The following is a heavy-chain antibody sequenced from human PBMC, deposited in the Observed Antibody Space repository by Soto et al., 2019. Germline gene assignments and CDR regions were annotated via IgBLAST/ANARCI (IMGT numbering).Heavy chain of an antibody. CDR3: ARLRANWNLGNYYGMDV. J-gene: IGHJ6*02. V-gene: IGHV5-51*01. CDR1: GYSFTSYW. D-gene: IGHD1-7*01. Sequence: PGESVKISCKGSGYSFTSYWIGWVRQMPVKGLEWMGIIYPGDSDTRYSPSFQGQVTISADKSISTAYLQWSSLKASDTAMYYCARLRANWNLGNYYGMDVWGQGTTLTV. CDR2: IYPGDSDT.